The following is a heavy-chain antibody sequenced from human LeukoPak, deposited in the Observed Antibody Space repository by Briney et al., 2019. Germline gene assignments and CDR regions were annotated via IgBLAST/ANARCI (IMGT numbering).Heavy chain of an antibody. CDR1: GGSISSYY. D-gene: IGHD2-2*01. J-gene: IGHJ4*02. Sequence: SETLSLTCTVSGGSISSYYWSWIRQPPGKGLEWIGEINHSGSTNYNPSLKSRVTISVDTSKNQFSLKLSSVTAADTAVYYCARRGVDIVVVPAAIIAGSAAAAFDYWGQGTLVTVSS. V-gene: IGHV4-34*01. CDR3: ARRGVDIVVVPAAIIAGSAAAAFDY. CDR2: INHSGST.